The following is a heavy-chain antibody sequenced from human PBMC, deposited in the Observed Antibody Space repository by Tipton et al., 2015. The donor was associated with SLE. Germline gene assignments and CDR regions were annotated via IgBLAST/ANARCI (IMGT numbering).Heavy chain of an antibody. CDR3: ARRLGSWSIDY. CDR2: INHSGST. D-gene: IGHD6-13*01. V-gene: IGHV4-34*01. CDR1: GGSFSGYY. J-gene: IGHJ4*02. Sequence: AGLVKPSETLSLTCAVYGGSFSGYYWSWIRQPPGKGLEWIGEINHSGSTNYNPSLKSRVTISVDTSKNQFSLKLSSVTAADTAVYYCARRLGSWSIDYWGQGTLVTVSS.